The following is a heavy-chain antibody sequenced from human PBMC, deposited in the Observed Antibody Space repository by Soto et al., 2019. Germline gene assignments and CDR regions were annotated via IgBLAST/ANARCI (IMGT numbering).Heavy chain of an antibody. CDR2: IWYDGSNK. CDR3: ARVGHSSSSPWYYGMDV. V-gene: IGHV3-33*01. Sequence: GGSLRLSCAASGFTFSSYGMHWVRQAPGKGLEWVAVIWYDGSNKYYADSVKGRFTISRDNSKNTLYLQMNSLRAEDTAVYYCARVGHSSSSPWYYGMDVWGQGTTVTVSS. J-gene: IGHJ6*02. D-gene: IGHD6-6*01. CDR1: GFTFSSYG.